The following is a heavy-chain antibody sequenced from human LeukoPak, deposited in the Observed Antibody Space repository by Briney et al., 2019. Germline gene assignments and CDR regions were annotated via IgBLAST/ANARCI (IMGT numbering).Heavy chain of an antibody. CDR2: INHSGST. D-gene: IGHD3-10*01. CDR3: ARRLWFGELLSWFDP. CDR1: GGSFSGYY. J-gene: IGHJ5*02. Sequence: SETLSLTCAVYGGSFSGYYWSWIRQPPGKGLEWIGEINHSGSTNYNPSLKSRVTISVDTSKNQFSLKLSSVTAADTAVYYGARRLWFGELLSWFDPWGQGTLVTVSS. V-gene: IGHV4-34*01.